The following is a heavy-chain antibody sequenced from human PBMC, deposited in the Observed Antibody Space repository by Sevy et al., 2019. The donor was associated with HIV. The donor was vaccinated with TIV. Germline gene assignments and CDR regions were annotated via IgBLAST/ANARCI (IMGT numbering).Heavy chain of an antibody. V-gene: IGHV3-11*01. CDR1: GFTFSDYY. CDR3: ARENKWERYFDY. J-gene: IGHJ4*02. Sequence: GGSLRLSCAASGFTFSDYYMSWIRQAPGKGLEWVSYISSSGSTIHYADSVKGRFTISRDNAKNSLYLQMNSLRAEDTAVYYCARENKWERYFDYWGQGTLVTVSS. CDR2: ISSSGSTI. D-gene: IGHD1-26*01.